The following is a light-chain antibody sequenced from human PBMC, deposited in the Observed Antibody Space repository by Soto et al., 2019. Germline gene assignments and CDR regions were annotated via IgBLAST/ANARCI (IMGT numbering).Light chain of an antibody. Sequence: DIQMTQSPSSLSASVGDRVTITCQASQDISNYLNWYQQKXXKAPKLLIYDASNLETGVPSRFSGSGSGTDFTFAISSLQPEDIATYYCQQYDNLPLTFGGGTKVEIK. CDR3: QQYDNLPLT. J-gene: IGKJ4*01. V-gene: IGKV1-33*01. CDR1: QDISNY. CDR2: DAS.